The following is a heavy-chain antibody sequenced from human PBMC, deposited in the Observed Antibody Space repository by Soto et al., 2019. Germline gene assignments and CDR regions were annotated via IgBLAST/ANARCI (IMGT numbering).Heavy chain of an antibody. J-gene: IGHJ5*02. CDR2: INHSGST. CDR1: GGSFSGYY. Sequence: SETLSLTCAVYGGSFSGYYWSWIRQPPGKGLEWIGEINHSGSTNYNPSLKSRVTISVDTSKNQFSLKLSSVTAADTAVYYCARHVVPAAIRRRSHWFDPWGQGTLVTVSS. V-gene: IGHV4-34*01. D-gene: IGHD2-2*01. CDR3: ARHVVPAAIRRRSHWFDP.